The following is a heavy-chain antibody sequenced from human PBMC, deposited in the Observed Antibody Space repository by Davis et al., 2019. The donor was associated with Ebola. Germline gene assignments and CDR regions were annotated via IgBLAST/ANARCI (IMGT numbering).Heavy chain of an antibody. Sequence: PGGSLRLSCAASGFTFSAYHMNWVRQAPGRWLEWVANIRDSEVTYYADSVKGRFTISRDNSKSTLYLQMDSLRAEDTALYYCAKEPSSGYAFDIWGQGTMVTVSS. D-gene: IGHD3-22*01. CDR1: GFTFSAYH. CDR2: IRDSEVT. J-gene: IGHJ3*02. V-gene: IGHV3-23*01. CDR3: AKEPSSGYAFDI.